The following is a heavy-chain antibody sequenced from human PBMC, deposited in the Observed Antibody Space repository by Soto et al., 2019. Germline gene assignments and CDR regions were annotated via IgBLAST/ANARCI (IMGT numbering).Heavy chain of an antibody. V-gene: IGHV4-31*03. J-gene: IGHJ4*02. Sequence: QVQLQESGPGLVKPSQTLSLTCTVSGGSISSGGYYWSWIRQHPGEGLEWIGYIYYSGSTYYNPSLKSRVTISVDTSKNQFSLKLSSVTAADTAVYYCARVGYYDSSGYYYFDYWGQGTLVTVSS. CDR1: GGSISSGGYY. CDR3: ARVGYYDSSGYYYFDY. D-gene: IGHD3-22*01. CDR2: IYYSGST.